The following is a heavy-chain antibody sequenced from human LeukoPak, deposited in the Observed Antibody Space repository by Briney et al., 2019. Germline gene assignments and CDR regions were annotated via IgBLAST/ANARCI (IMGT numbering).Heavy chain of an antibody. J-gene: IGHJ4*02. CDR1: GGSISSSNW. D-gene: IGHD4-17*01. CDR3: ASFDYGDFYYFDY. CDR2: IYHSGST. Sequence: SETLSLTCAVSGGSISSSNWWSWVRQPPGKGLGWIGEIYHSGSTNYNPPLKSRATISVDKTKNQFSLKLRSVTAADRAVYYCASFDYGDFYYFDYWGQGRLV. V-gene: IGHV4-4*02.